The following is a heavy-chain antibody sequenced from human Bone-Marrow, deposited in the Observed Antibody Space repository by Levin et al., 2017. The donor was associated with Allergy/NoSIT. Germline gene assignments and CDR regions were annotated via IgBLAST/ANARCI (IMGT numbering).Heavy chain of an antibody. CDR2: IYPGDSDT. D-gene: IGHD6-6*01. CDR3: ARRGSIAAPGDWFDP. CDR1: GYSFTSYW. Sequence: ASVKVSCKGSGYSFTSYWIGWVRQMPGKGLEWMGIIYPGDSDTRYSPSFQGQVTISADKSISTAYLQWSSLKASDTAMYYCARRGSIAAPGDWFDPWGQGTLVTVSS. V-gene: IGHV5-51*01. J-gene: IGHJ5*02.